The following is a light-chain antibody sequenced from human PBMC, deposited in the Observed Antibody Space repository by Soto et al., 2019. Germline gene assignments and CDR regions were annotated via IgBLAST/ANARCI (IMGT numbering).Light chain of an antibody. CDR3: QQYGSSGT. J-gene: IGKJ1*01. CDR2: GAS. Sequence: EIVMTQSPATLSVSPGERATLSCRASQSVSSNLAWYQQKPGQAPRLLIGGASTRATGIPDRFSGSGSGTEFTLTISRLEHEDFAVYYCQQYGSSGTFGQGTKVDIK. CDR1: QSVSSN. V-gene: IGKV3-20*01.